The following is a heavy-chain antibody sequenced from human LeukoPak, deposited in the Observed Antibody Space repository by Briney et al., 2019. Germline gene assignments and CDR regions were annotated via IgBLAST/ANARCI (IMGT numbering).Heavy chain of an antibody. J-gene: IGHJ4*02. V-gene: IGHV3-23*01. CDR1: GFVFSDYA. CDR2: MSGYTGYK. Sequence: PGGSLRLSCVASGFVFSDYAMTWVRQAPGKGLEWVSVMSGYTGYKYYADSVKGRFTISRDNSKNTVYLQMNSLRAEDTAVYYCAKRVSSISTGDDSSGQGTLVTVSS. CDR3: AKRVSSISTGDDS. D-gene: IGHD7-27*01.